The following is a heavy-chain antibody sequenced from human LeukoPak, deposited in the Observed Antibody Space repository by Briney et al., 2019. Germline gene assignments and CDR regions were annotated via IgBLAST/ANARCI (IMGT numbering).Heavy chain of an antibody. J-gene: IGHJ4*02. V-gene: IGHV4-59*01. CDR1: GGSISSFY. Sequence: SETLSLTCTVSGGSISSFYWSWIWQPPGKGLEWIGYIYYSGSTNYNPSLKSGVTISVDTSKNQFSRKLSSVTAADTAVYYCAIDLGGSSWRIFDYWGQGTLVTVSS. CDR3: AIDLGGSSWRIFDY. CDR2: IYYSGST. D-gene: IGHD6-13*01.